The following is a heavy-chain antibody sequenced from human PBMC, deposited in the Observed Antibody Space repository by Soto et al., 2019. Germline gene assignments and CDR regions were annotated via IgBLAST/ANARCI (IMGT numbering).Heavy chain of an antibody. Sequence: GGSLRLSCAASGFTFSSYSMNWVRQAPGKGLEWVSSISSSSSYIYYADSVKGRSTISRDNAKNSLYLQMNSLRAEDTAVYYCARDIVVVPAAAGHYYYYGMDVWGQGTTVTVSS. CDR3: ARDIVVVPAAAGHYYYYGMDV. CDR2: ISSSSSYI. J-gene: IGHJ6*02. V-gene: IGHV3-21*01. CDR1: GFTFSSYS. D-gene: IGHD2-2*01.